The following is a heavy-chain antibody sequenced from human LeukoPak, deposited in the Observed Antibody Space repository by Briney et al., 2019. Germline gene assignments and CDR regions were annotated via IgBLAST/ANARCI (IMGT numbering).Heavy chain of an antibody. V-gene: IGHV1-3*01. CDR2: INAGNGNT. Sequence: ASVKVSCKASGYTFTSYAMHWVRQAPGQRLEWMGWINAGNGNTKYSQKFQGRVTITRDTSASTAYMELSSLRSEDTAVYYCARDGAMGYSDGYFFDYWGQETLVTVSS. J-gene: IGHJ4*02. D-gene: IGHD5-18*01. CDR3: ARDGAMGYSDGYFFDY. CDR1: GYTFTSYA.